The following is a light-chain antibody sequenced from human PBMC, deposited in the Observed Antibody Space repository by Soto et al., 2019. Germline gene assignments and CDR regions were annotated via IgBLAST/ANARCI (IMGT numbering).Light chain of an antibody. CDR2: DAS. V-gene: IGKV3-11*01. Sequence: EFVLTQSPGTLSLSPGERATLSCRASQSVSSYLAWYQQKPGQAPRLLIYDASNRATGIPARFSGSGSGTDFTLTISSLEPEDFAVYYCQQRSNWLTFGGGTKVDI. J-gene: IGKJ4*01. CDR1: QSVSSY. CDR3: QQRSNWLT.